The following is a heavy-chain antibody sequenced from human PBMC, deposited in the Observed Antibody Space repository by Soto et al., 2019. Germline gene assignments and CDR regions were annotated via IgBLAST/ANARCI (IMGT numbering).Heavy chain of an antibody. CDR1: GFTFDDYS. CDR2: INWDGGST. D-gene: IGHD2-15*01. J-gene: IGHJ4*02. CDR3: AKESGGTFSFDY. Sequence: QPGGSLRLSCAASGFTFDDYSMHWVRQAPGKGLEWVSLINWDGGSTHYADSVKGRFTISRDNSKNSLFLQMNSLKTEDTALYYCAKESGGTFSFDYWGQGTLVTVSS. V-gene: IGHV3-43*01.